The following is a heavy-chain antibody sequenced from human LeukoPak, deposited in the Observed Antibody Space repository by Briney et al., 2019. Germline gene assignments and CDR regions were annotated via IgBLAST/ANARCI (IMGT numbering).Heavy chain of an antibody. CDR2: IYSSGTT. CDR3: ARGKIWSPVYLSH. V-gene: IGHV4-59*13. D-gene: IGHD3-10*01. J-gene: IGHJ4*02. CDR1: GVSISSYY. Sequence: PSETLSLTGIVSGVSISSYYWSWIRQPPGKGLEWIGNIYSSGTTNYNPSLKSRVTISMDTSKNQFSLKLSSVTAADTAVYYCARGKIWSPVYLSHWGQGTLVTVSS.